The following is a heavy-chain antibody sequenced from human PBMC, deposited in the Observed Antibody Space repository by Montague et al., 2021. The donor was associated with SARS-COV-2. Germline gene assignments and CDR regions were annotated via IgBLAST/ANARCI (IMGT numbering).Heavy chain of an antibody. CDR1: GESIGTDTYY. V-gene: IGHV4-39*02. Sequence: SETLSLTCIVSGESIGTDTYYWGWIRQSPRKGLDWIGSLSSSSNTYSNPALRSRVTISMDTSKNHFSLKFNSVTATDTAVYYCARVGRVSGYFYFDDWGQGTLVSVSS. CDR2: LSSSSNT. D-gene: IGHD6-25*01. CDR3: ARVGRVSGYFYFDD. J-gene: IGHJ4*02.